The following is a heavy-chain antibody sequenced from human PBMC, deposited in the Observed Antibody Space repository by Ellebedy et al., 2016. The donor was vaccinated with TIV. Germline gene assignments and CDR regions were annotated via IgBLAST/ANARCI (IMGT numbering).Heavy chain of an antibody. V-gene: IGHV5-51*01. J-gene: IGHJ5*02. CDR2: IYPGYSDT. CDR1: GYSFTIYW. D-gene: IGHD2-2*01. CDR3: AREHRCSSTSCYVSSYNWFDP. Sequence: GESLKISCKGSGYSFTIYWIGWVRQMPGKGLEWMGIIYPGYSDTRYSPSFQGQVTISADKSISTAYLQWSSLKASDTAMYYCAREHRCSSTSCYVSSYNWFDPWGQGTLVTVSS.